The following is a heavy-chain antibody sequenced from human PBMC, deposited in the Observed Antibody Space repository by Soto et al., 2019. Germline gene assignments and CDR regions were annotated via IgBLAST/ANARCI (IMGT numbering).Heavy chain of an antibody. J-gene: IGHJ6*02. CDR2: IIPIFGTA. Sequence: QVQLVQSGAEVKKPGSSVKVSCKASGGTFSSYAISWVRRAPGQGLEWMGGIIPIFGTANYAKKFQGRVTITAYKSTSTAYMELRSLRSDDTVVYYCARPLGGYCYYGMDVWGQGTTVTVSS. V-gene: IGHV1-69*14. D-gene: IGHD3-16*01. CDR1: GGTFSSYA. CDR3: ARPLGGYCYYGMDV.